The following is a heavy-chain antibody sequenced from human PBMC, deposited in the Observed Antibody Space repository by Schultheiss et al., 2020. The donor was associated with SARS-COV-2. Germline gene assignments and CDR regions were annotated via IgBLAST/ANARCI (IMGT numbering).Heavy chain of an antibody. CDR3: ATTEQWLVNYYYYGMDV. D-gene: IGHD6-19*01. J-gene: IGHJ6*02. Sequence: GESLKISCAASGFTFSSYAMSWVRQAPGKGLEWVSAISGSGGSTYYADSVKGRFTISRDNSKNTLYLQMNSLRAEDTAVYYCATTEQWLVNYYYYGMDVWGQGTTVT. CDR2: ISGSGGST. V-gene: IGHV3-23*01. CDR1: GFTFSSYA.